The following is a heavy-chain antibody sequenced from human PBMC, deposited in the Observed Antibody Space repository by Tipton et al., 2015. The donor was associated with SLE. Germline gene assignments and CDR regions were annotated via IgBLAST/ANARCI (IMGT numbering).Heavy chain of an antibody. J-gene: IGHJ6*02. CDR2: INPSGGST. CDR3: ASGGGMDV. CDR1: GFTFSSYG. V-gene: IGHV1-46*01. D-gene: IGHD3-16*01. Sequence: SCAASGFTFSSYGMHWVRQAPGQGLEWMGIINPSGGSTSYAQKFQGRVTMTRDTSTSTVYMELSSLRSEDTAVYYCASGGGMDVWGQGTTVTVSS.